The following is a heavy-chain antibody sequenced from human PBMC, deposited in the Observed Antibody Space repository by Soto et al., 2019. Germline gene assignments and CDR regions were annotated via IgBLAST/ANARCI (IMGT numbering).Heavy chain of an antibody. J-gene: IGHJ6*02. V-gene: IGHV1-58*01. CDR1: GFTFTSSA. D-gene: IGHD6-13*01. Sequence: QMQLVQSGPEVKKPGTSVKVSCKASGFTFTSSAVQWVRQARGQRLEWIGWIVVGSGNTNYAQKFQERVTITRDMSTSTAYMELSSLRSEDTAVYYCAAGLVSWTPLYYYYGMDVWGQGTTVTVSS. CDR3: AAGLVSWTPLYYYYGMDV. CDR2: IVVGSGNT.